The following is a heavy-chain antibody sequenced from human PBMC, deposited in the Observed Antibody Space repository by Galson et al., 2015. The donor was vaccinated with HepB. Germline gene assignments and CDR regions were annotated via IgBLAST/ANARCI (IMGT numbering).Heavy chain of an antibody. V-gene: IGHV3-23*01. J-gene: IGHJ1*01. CDR3: AKDRGWFGELLGYFQH. CDR1: GFTFSSYA. D-gene: IGHD3-10*01. CDR2: ISGSGGST. Sequence: SLRLSCAASGFTFSSYAMSWVRQAPGKGLEWVSAISGSGGSTYYADSVKGRFTIPRDNSKNTLYLQMNSLKAEDTAVYYCAKDRGWFGELLGYFQHWGQGTLVTVSS.